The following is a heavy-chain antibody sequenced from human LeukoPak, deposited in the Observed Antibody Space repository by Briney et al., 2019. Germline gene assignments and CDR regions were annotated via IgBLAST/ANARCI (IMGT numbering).Heavy chain of an antibody. Sequence: GGSLRLSCAASGFTVSSNYMSWVRQAPGKGLEWVSVIYSGGSTYYADSVKGRFTISRDNSKNTLYLQMNSLRAEETAVYYCARDRGSFSSGWYYFDYWGQGTLVTVSS. D-gene: IGHD6-19*01. CDR1: GFTVSSNY. V-gene: IGHV3-53*01. CDR2: IYSGGST. CDR3: ARDRGSFSSGWYYFDY. J-gene: IGHJ4*02.